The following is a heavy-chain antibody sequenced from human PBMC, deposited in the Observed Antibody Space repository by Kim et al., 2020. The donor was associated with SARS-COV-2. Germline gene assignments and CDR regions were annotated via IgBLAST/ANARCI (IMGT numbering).Heavy chain of an antibody. D-gene: IGHD6-6*01. V-gene: IGHV4-31*02. Sequence: YNPTLKSRVTISVDKSKNQFSLKLSSVTAADTAVYYCARDPSLIRAFDIWGQGTMVTVSS. CDR3: ARDPSLIRAFDI. J-gene: IGHJ3*02.